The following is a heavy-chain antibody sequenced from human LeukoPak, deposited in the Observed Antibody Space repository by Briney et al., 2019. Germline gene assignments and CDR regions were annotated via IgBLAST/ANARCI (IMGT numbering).Heavy chain of an antibody. J-gene: IGHJ4*02. D-gene: IGHD3-22*01. CDR1: GGSFSGYY. CDR2: INHSGST. Sequence: ETLSLTCAVYGGSFSGYYWSWIRQPPGKGLEWIGEINHSGSTNYNPSLKSRVTTSVDTSKNQFSLKLSSVTAADTAVYYCARGYDSSSYYYDFDYWGQGTLVTASS. CDR3: ARGYDSSSYYYDFDY. V-gene: IGHV4-34*01.